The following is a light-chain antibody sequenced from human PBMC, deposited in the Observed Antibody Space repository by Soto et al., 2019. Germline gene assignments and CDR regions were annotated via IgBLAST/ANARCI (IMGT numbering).Light chain of an antibody. V-gene: IGLV2-8*01. J-gene: IGLJ1*01. CDR2: EVN. CDR1: GSDIGGYNF. Sequence: QSALTQPPSASGSPGQSVTISCTGTGSDIGGYNFVSWYQQHPGKVPKLIIYEVNKRPSGVPDRFSGSKSVNTASLTVSGLQADDEADYYCSSYAGTNNRYVFGTGTKITVL. CDR3: SSYAGTNNRYV.